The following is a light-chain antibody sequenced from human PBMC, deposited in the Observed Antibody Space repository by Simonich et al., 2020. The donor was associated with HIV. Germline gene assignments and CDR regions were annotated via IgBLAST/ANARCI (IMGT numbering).Light chain of an antibody. Sequence: DIVMTQSPDSLAVSLGERATINCKSSRSVLYSSNNKNYLALYQQKPGQPPNLLIYCASPRESGVPDRFSASGSGTDFTLTISSLQAEDVAVYYCQQYYSTPPTFGQGTKVEIK. V-gene: IGKV4-1*01. CDR2: CAS. J-gene: IGKJ1*01. CDR1: RSVLYSSNNKNY. CDR3: QQYYSTPPT.